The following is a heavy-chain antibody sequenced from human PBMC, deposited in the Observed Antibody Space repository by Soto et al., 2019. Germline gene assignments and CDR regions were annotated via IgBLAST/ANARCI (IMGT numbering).Heavy chain of an antibody. CDR2: ISYDGSNK. CDR3: AKDLFVAGQGYYGMDV. CDR1: GFTFSSYG. D-gene: IGHD3-16*01. V-gene: IGHV3-30*18. Sequence: GGSLRLSCAASGFTFSSYGMHWVRQAPGKGLEWVAVISYDGSNKYYADSVKGRFTISRDNSKNTLYLQMNSLRAEDTAVYYCAKDLFVAGQGYYGMDVWGQGTTVTVSS. J-gene: IGHJ6*02.